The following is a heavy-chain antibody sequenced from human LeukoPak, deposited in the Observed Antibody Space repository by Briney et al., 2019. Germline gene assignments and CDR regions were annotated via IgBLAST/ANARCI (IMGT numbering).Heavy chain of an antibody. CDR3: ARAAVVTSPFDY. V-gene: IGHV3-11*01. J-gene: IGHJ4*02. Sequence: GGSLRLSCAASGFTFSDYYMSWIRQAPGKGLEWVSYISSSGGTIYFADSVKDRFTISRDNAKNSLDLQMNSLRAEDTAMYYCARAAVVTSPFDYWGQGTLVTISS. D-gene: IGHD4-23*01. CDR2: ISSSGGTI. CDR1: GFTFSDYY.